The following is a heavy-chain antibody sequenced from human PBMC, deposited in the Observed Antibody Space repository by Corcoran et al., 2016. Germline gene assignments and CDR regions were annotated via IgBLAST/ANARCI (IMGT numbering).Heavy chain of an antibody. V-gene: IGHV3-53*01. Sequence: EVQLVESGGGLIQPGGSLRLSCAASGFTVSSNYMSWVRQAPGKGLEWVSVIYSGGSTYYADSVKGRFTISRDNSKNTLYLQMNSLRAEETAVYYCARDRVLGWLPHRVYYYYGMDVWGQGTTVTVSS. J-gene: IGHJ6*02. CDR3: ARDRVLGWLPHRVYYYYGMDV. CDR1: GFTVSSNY. D-gene: IGHD2-21*01. CDR2: IYSGGST.